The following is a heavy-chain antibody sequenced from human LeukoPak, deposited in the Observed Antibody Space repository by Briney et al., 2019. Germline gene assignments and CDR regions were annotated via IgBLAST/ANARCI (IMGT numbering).Heavy chain of an antibody. Sequence: SDTLSLTCNVSGDSISSSYWSWIRQPPGKGLEWIGNIYNSANTNYNPSLQSRVTMSVDTSKSQFSLQLTSVSAADTAVYYCARRFSSRSDGNGYYYGHGAFDVWGQGTLVTVSS. D-gene: IGHD3-22*01. V-gene: IGHV4-59*08. CDR3: ARRFSSRSDGNGYYYGHGAFDV. CDR1: GDSISSSY. CDR2: IYNSANT. J-gene: IGHJ3*01.